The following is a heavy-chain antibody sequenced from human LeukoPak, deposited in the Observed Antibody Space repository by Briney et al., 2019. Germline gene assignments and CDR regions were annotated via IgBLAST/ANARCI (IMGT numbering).Heavy chain of an antibody. CDR1: GFTFSSYS. CDR3: AKAHYYGSGSYYPKPDY. V-gene: IGHV3-21*01. Sequence: GGSLRLSCAASGFTFSSYSMNWVRQAPGKGLEWVSSISSSSSYIYYADSVKGRFTISRDNAKNSLYLQMNSLRAEDTAVYYCAKAHYYGSGSYYPKPDYWGQGTLVTVSS. D-gene: IGHD3-10*01. CDR2: ISSSSSYI. J-gene: IGHJ4*02.